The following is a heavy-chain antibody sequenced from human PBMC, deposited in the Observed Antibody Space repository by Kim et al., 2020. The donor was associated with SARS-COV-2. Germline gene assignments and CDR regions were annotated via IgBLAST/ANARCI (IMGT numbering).Heavy chain of an antibody. D-gene: IGHD6-13*01. V-gene: IGHV4-39*01. J-gene: IGHJ4*02. CDR3: GSLGCWYHFDY. Sequence: SETLSLTCTVSGVSFSSSSYYWVWIRQPPGKGLEWIGSIYYSGSTYYNPSLKSRVTICEDTSKKQFSLKLISVTAADPAVYYSGSLGCWYHFDYWGQVTL. CDR1: GVSFSSSSYY. CDR2: IYYSGST.